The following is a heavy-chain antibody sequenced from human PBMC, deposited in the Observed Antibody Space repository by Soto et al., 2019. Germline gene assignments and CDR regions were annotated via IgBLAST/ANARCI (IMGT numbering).Heavy chain of an antibody. CDR3: AKDYYDSSGYVDY. D-gene: IGHD3-22*01. CDR1: GFTFSSYG. J-gene: IGHJ4*02. Sequence: QVQLVESGGGVVQPGRSLRLSCAASGFTFSSYGMHWVRQAPGKGLEWVAVISYDGSNKYYADSVKGRFTISRDNSKNTLYLQMNSLRAEDTAVYYCAKDYYDSSGYVDYWGQGTLVTVSS. CDR2: ISYDGSNK. V-gene: IGHV3-30*18.